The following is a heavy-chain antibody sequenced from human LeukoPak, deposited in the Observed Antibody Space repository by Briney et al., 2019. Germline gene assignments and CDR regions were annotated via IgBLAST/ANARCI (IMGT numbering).Heavy chain of an antibody. D-gene: IGHD3-22*01. CDR1: GFTFSSYA. CDR3: AKDLDDSSGFYSYHH. Sequence: PGGSLRLSCAAYGFTFSSYAMSWARQAPGKGLEWVSTISGSGDGTYYADSVKGRFTISRDNSKNTVYLQMNRLRADDTAVYYCAKDLDDSSGFYSYHHWGQGTLVTVSS. J-gene: IGHJ1*01. CDR2: ISGSGDGT. V-gene: IGHV3-23*01.